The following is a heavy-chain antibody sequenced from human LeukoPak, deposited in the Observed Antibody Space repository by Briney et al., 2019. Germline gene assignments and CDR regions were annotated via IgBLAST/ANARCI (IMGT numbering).Heavy chain of an antibody. V-gene: IGHV3-48*03. CDR3: AELGITMIGGV. J-gene: IGHJ6*04. D-gene: IGHD3-10*02. CDR2: ISSSGSTI. CDR1: GFTFSSYE. Sequence: GGTLRLSCAASGFTFSSYEMNRVRQAPGKGLEWVSYISSSGSTIYYADSVKGRFTISRDNAKNSLYLQMNSLRAEDTAVYYCAELGITMIGGVWGKGTTVTISS.